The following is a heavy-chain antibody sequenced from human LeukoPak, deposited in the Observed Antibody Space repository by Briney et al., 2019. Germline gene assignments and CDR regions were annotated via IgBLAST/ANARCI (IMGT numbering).Heavy chain of an antibody. CDR1: GYTFTGYY. J-gene: IGHJ4*02. D-gene: IGHD3-10*01. V-gene: IGHV1-2*02. CDR2: INPNSGGT. CDR3: ARPMDRGPAEPDY. Sequence: ASVKVSCKASGYTFTGYYMHWVRQAPGQGLEWMGWINPNSGGTNYAQKFQGRVTMTRDTSISTAYMELSRLRSDDTAVYYCARPMDRGPAEPDYWGQGTLVTVSS.